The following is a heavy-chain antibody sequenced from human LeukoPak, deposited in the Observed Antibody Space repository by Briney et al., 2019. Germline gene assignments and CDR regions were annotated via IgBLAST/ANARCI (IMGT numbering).Heavy chain of an antibody. CDR2: INHSGST. CDR1: GGSFSGYY. Sequence: SETLSLTCAVYGGSFSGYYWSWIRQPPGKGLEWIGEINHSGSTNYNPSLKSRVTISVDTSKNQFSLKLSSVTAADTAVYYCARARHPTPIAVLDYWGQGTLVTVSS. J-gene: IGHJ4*02. V-gene: IGHV4-34*01. D-gene: IGHD6-13*01. CDR3: ARARHPTPIAVLDY.